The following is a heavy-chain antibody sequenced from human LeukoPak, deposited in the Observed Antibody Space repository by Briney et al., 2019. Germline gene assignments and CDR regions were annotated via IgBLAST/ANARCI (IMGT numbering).Heavy chain of an antibody. Sequence: SETLSLTCTVSGGSISSYYWSWIRQPPGKGLEWIGYIYYSGSTNYNPSLKSRVTISVDTSKNQFSLKLSSVTAAGTAVYYCARDRSYYAYWGQGTLVTVSS. CDR2: IYYSGST. CDR3: ARDRSYYAY. J-gene: IGHJ4*02. CDR1: GGSISSYY. V-gene: IGHV4-59*01.